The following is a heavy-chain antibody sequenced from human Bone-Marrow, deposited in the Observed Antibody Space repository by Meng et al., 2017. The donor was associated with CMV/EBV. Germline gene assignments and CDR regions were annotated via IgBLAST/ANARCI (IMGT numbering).Heavy chain of an antibody. CDR1: GFTFSSYI. CDR2: ISSDGGKT. J-gene: IGHJ3*02. Sequence: GESLKISCAASGFTFSSYIVHWVRQAPGKGLEWVAVISSDGGKTHYADSVKGRFTISRDNSKNTLYLQMNSLRTEDTAVYYCARDWRVGADDSWGQGTMVTVSS. CDR3: ARDWRVGADDS. V-gene: IGHV3-30-3*01. D-gene: IGHD3-16*01.